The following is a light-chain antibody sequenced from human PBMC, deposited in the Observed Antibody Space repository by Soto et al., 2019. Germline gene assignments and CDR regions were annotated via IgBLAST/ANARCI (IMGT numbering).Light chain of an antibody. V-gene: IGLV8-61*01. J-gene: IGLJ3*02. CDR1: SGSVSTTHY. CDR2: GTS. Sequence: QTVVTQEPSFSVSPGGTVALTCGLRSGSVSTTHYSSWYQQTPGQAPRTLVYGTSTRSSGVPNRFSGSIVGEKAALIITGARADDESDYYCLLYMGGGIWVFGGGTKLTVL. CDR3: LLYMGGGIWV.